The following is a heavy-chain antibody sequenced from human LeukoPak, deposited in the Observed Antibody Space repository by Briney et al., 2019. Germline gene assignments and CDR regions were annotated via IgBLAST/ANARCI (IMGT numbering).Heavy chain of an antibody. V-gene: IGHV4-34*01. D-gene: IGHD2-21*02. CDR2: INHSGST. J-gene: IGHJ4*02. Sequence: PSETLSLTCAVYGGSFSGYYWSWIRQPPGKGLEWIGEINHSGSTNYSPSLKSRVTISVDTSKNQFSLKLSSVTAADTAVYYCARGEVTAIDYWGQGTLVTVSS. CDR1: GGSFSGYY. CDR3: ARGEVTAIDY.